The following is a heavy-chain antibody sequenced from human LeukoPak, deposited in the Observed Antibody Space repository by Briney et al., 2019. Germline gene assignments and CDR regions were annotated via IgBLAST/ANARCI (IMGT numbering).Heavy chain of an antibody. CDR1: GYTFTSYG. J-gene: IGHJ4*02. Sequence: SCKASGYTFTSYGISWVRQAPGKGLEWVGRIKSKTDGGTTDYAAPVKGRFTISRDDSKNTLYLQMNSLKTEDTAVYYCTTDGYYDFWSGYQNFDYWGQGTLVTVSS. CDR2: IKSKTDGGTT. CDR3: TTDGYYDFWSGYQNFDY. D-gene: IGHD3-3*01. V-gene: IGHV3-15*01.